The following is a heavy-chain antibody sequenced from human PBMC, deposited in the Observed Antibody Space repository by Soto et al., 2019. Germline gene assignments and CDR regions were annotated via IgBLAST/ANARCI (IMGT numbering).Heavy chain of an antibody. J-gene: IGHJ3*02. V-gene: IGHV1-46*01. CDR2: INPSGGST. CDR1: GYTFTSYY. Sequence: ASVKVSCKASGYTFTSYYMHWVRQAPGQGLEWMGIINPSGGSTSYAQKFQGRVTMTRGTSTSTVYMELSSLRSEDTAVYYCARISYYDILTGYYIHAFDIWGQGTMVTVSS. D-gene: IGHD3-9*01. CDR3: ARISYYDILTGYYIHAFDI.